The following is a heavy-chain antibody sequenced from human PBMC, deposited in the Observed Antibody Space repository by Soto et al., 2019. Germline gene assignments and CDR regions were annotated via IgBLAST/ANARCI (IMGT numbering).Heavy chain of an antibody. V-gene: IGHV1-69*06. CDR2: IIPIFGTA. Sequence: QVQLVQSGAEVKKPGSSVKVSCKASGGTFSSYAISWVRQAPGQGLEWMGGIIPIFGTANYAQKFQGRVTITADKSTSTAYMELSSLRSDDTAVYYCATEYCTNGVCYQGISYYYGMDVWGQGTTVTVSS. D-gene: IGHD2-8*01. CDR1: GGTFSSYA. CDR3: ATEYCTNGVCYQGISYYYGMDV. J-gene: IGHJ6*02.